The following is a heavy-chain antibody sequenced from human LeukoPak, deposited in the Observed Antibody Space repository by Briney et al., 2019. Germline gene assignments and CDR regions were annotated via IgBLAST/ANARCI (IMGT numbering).Heavy chain of an antibody. Sequence: QPGGSLRLSCAASGFTFDDYAMSWVRQTPGKGLEWVSGTNWDGGRTGYADSVKGRFTISRDNAKNSLYSQMNSLRVEDTAMYYCARDGLRRPPTPYCGGDCPLDYWGQGTLVSVSS. D-gene: IGHD2-21*02. CDR1: GFTFDDYA. CDR3: ARDGLRRPPTPYCGGDCPLDY. J-gene: IGHJ4*02. CDR2: TNWDGGRT. V-gene: IGHV3-20*04.